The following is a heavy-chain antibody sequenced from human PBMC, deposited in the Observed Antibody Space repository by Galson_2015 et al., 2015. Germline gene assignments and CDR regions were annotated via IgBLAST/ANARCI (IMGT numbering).Heavy chain of an antibody. CDR3: AREGYSGYGSFFDY. CDR2: ISHDGRIT. D-gene: IGHD5-12*01. Sequence: SLRLSCAASGFTFRSYVMHWVRQAPGKGLEWVAVISHDGRITYFADSVKGRFALSRDNSKSTMYLQTTSLKTEDTAVYFCAREGYSGYGSFFDYWGQGTLVTVSS. CDR1: GFTFRSYV. V-gene: IGHV3-30*01. J-gene: IGHJ4*02.